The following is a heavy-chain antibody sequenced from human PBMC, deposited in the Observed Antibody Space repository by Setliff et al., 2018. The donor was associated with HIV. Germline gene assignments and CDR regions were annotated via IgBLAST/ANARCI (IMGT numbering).Heavy chain of an antibody. V-gene: IGHV1-8*03. D-gene: IGHD3-16*01. CDR2: VNPKSGDA. J-gene: IGHJ2*01. CDR1: GYTFTRSD. Sequence: GASVKVSCKASGYTFTRSDINWVRQAMGHGLEWMGWVNPKSGDAGHTQKFQDRLTITRNTSTNTVYMELRGLTPEDTAVYFCARSGPRDYDYWNNQPRRYFDLWGRGTPVTVSS. CDR3: ARSGPRDYDYWNNQPRRYFDL.